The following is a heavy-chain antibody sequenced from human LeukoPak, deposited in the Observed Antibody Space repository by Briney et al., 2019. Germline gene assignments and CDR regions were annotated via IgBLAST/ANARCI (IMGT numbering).Heavy chain of an antibody. CDR1: GFTFSSYS. J-gene: IGHJ5*02. CDR2: ISSISSYI. V-gene: IGHV3-21*01. Sequence: GGSLRLSCAASGFTFSSYSMNWVRQAPGKGLEWVSSISSISSYIYYADSVKGRFTISRDNAKNSLYLQMNSLRAEDTAVYYCARGLPGRYMNWFDPWGQGTLVTVSS. CDR3: ARGLPGRYMNWFDP. D-gene: IGHD1-1*01.